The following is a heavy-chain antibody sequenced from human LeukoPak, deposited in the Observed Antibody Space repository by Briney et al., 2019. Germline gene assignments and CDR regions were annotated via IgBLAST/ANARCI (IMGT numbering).Heavy chain of an antibody. CDR1: GFTFSSYW. J-gene: IGHJ4*02. D-gene: IGHD6-13*01. Sequence: GGSLRLSCAASGFTFSSYWMHWVRQAPGKGLVWVSRINSDGSSTIHADSVKGRFTISRDNSKNTLYLQMNSLRAEDTAVYFCAKDRTAAPGTGVVYWGQGTLVTVSS. CDR2: INSDGSST. CDR3: AKDRTAAPGTGVVY. V-gene: IGHV3-74*01.